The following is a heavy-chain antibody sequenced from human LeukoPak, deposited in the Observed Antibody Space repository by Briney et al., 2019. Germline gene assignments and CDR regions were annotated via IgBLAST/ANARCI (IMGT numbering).Heavy chain of an antibody. Sequence: GGALRLSCEASGFTFSDEYMSWIRQAPGKGLEWVSYISNSGSYTNYADSVKGRFTISRDNAKNSLYLQMNSLRAEDTAVYYCARSRGAGPGAYFDYWGQGTLITVSS. V-gene: IGHV3-11*03. J-gene: IGHJ4*02. CDR3: ARSRGAGPGAYFDY. D-gene: IGHD6-19*01. CDR1: GFTFSDEY. CDR2: ISNSGSYT.